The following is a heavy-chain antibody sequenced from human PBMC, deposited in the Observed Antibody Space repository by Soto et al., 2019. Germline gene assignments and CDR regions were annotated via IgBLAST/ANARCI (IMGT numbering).Heavy chain of an antibody. Sequence: PGGSLRLSCAASGFTFSSYAMSWVRQAPGKGLEWVSAISGSGGSTYYADSVKGRFTISRDNSKNTLYLQMNSLRAEDTAVYYCARDPGPLGGDYGDYADYYGMDVWGQGTTVTVSS. CDR3: ARDPGPLGGDYGDYADYYGMDV. CDR1: GFTFSSYA. V-gene: IGHV3-23*01. D-gene: IGHD4-17*01. J-gene: IGHJ6*02. CDR2: ISGSGGST.